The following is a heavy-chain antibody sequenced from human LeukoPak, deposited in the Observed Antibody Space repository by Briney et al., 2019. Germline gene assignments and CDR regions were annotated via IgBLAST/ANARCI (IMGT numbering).Heavy chain of an antibody. Sequence: ASVKVSCKTSEYTFTGHYVHWVRQAPGQGLEWMGWMNPNSGNTGYAQKFQGRVTMTRNTSISTAYMELSSLRSEDTAVYYCASGGYSGYDYYYYYYMDVWGKGTTVTVSS. J-gene: IGHJ6*03. D-gene: IGHD5-12*01. V-gene: IGHV1-8*02. CDR1: EYTFTGHY. CDR2: MNPNSGNT. CDR3: ASGGYSGYDYYYYYYMDV.